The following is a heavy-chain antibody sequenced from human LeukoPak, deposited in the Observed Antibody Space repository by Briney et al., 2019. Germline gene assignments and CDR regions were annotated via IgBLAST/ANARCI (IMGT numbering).Heavy chain of an antibody. D-gene: IGHD6-19*01. CDR3: LGSWEWLVCCY. Sequence: GGSLRLSCAASGFTFSSYAMSWVRQAPGKGLEWVSAISGSGGSTYYADSVKGRFTISRDNSKNTLYLQMSSLRAEDTAVYYCLGSWEWLVCCYWGQGTLVTVSS. V-gene: IGHV3-23*01. CDR1: GFTFSSYA. CDR2: ISGSGGST. J-gene: IGHJ4*02.